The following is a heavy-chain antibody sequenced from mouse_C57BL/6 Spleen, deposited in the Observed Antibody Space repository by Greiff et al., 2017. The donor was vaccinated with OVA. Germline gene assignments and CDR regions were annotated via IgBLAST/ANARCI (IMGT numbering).Heavy chain of an antibody. Sequence: EVQVVESGGDLVKPGGSLKLSCAASGFTFSSYGMSWVRQTPDKRLEWVATISSGGSYTYYPDSVKGRFTISRDNAKNTLYLQMSSLKSEDTAMYYCARHLITTVVASYYYAMDYWGQGTSVTVSS. CDR3: ARHLITTVVASYYYAMDY. V-gene: IGHV5-6*01. J-gene: IGHJ4*01. D-gene: IGHD1-1*01. CDR1: GFTFSSYG. CDR2: ISSGGSYT.